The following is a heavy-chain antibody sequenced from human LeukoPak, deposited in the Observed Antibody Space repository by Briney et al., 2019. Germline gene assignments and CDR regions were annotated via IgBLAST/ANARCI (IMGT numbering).Heavy chain of an antibody. D-gene: IGHD4-17*01. CDR1: GFTFSSYW. Sequence: GGSLRPSCAASGFTFSSYWMQWVRQTPGKGLVWVSRIKGGGSDTLYADSVKGRFTISRDNSKNTLYLQTSSLGADDTAVYYCVRASTTVPNLLDYWGQGALVSVSS. V-gene: IGHV3-74*01. CDR3: VRASTTVPNLLDY. CDR2: IKGGGSDT. J-gene: IGHJ4*02.